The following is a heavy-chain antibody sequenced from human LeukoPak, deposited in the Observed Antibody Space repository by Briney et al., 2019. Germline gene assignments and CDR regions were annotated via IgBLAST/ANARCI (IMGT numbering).Heavy chain of an antibody. J-gene: IGHJ4*02. CDR3: ARDPGYCTNGVCYTGAPDY. CDR2: ISSSSSYI. Sequence: PGGSLRLSCAASGFTFSSYSMNWVRQAPGKGLEWVSSISSSSSYIYYADSVKGRFTISRDNAKNSLYLQMNSLRAEDTAVYYCARDPGYCTNGVCYTGAPDYWGQGTLVTVSS. D-gene: IGHD2-8*01. V-gene: IGHV3-21*01. CDR1: GFTFSSYS.